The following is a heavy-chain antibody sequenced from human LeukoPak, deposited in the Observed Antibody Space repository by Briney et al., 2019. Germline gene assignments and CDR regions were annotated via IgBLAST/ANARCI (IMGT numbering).Heavy chain of an antibody. CDR1: GGSISNYY. D-gene: IGHD5-18*01. CDR3: ASGYSYDLFDY. CDR2: IYYSGTT. Sequence: SETLSLTCTVSGGSISNYYWNWIRQPPGKGLEWIGYIYYSGTTNYNPSLKSRVSMSVDTSKNQFSLKLSSVTAADPAVFYCASGYSYDLFDYWGQGTLVTVSS. V-gene: IGHV4-59*12. J-gene: IGHJ4*02.